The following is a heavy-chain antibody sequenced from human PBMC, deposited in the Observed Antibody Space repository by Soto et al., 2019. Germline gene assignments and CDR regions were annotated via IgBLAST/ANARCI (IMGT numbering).Heavy chain of an antibody. J-gene: IGHJ4*02. CDR2: IYYSGST. Sequence: SSETMSLTCTVSGGSISSSSYYWGWIRQPPGKGLEWIGSIYYSGSTYYNPSLKSRVTISVDTSKNQFSLKLSSVTAADTAVYYCARSSVVVVAAVDYWGQGTLVTVSS. CDR3: ARSSVVVVAAVDY. V-gene: IGHV4-39*01. CDR1: GGSISSSSYY. D-gene: IGHD2-15*01.